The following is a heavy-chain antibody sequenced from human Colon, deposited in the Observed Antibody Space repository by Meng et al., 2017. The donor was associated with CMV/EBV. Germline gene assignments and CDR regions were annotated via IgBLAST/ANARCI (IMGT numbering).Heavy chain of an antibody. J-gene: IGHJ4*02. D-gene: IGHD3-3*01. CDR1: GGSISSSSYY. CDR2: IYYSGST. V-gene: IGHV4-39*07. CDR3: AKLRDLEWPDYFDS. Sequence: SETLSLTCTVSGGSISSSSYYWGWIRQPPGKGLEWIGSIYYSGSTYYNPSLKSRVTISVDTSKNQFSLKLSSVTAADTALYYCAKLRDLEWPDYFDSWGQGTLVTVSS.